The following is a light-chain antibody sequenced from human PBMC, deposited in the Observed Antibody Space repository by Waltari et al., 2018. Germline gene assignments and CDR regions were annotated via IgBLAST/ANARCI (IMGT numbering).Light chain of an antibody. CDR2: WAS. J-gene: IGKJ2*01. CDR3: QQHYGTPRT. Sequence: DIVMTQSPDSLAVSLGERATINCKSSQSVLYSSNNKNYLAWYQQKPGQTPKLIIYWASTRESGVPDRFSGSGSGTDFTLTISSLQAEDVAVYYCQQHYGTPRTFGQGTKLEIK. V-gene: IGKV4-1*01. CDR1: QSVLYSSNNKNY.